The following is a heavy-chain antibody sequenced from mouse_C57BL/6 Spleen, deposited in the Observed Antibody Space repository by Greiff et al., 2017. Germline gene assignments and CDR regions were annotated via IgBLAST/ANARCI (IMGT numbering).Heavy chain of an antibody. J-gene: IGHJ4*01. CDR3: AIITTVVDYYAMDY. V-gene: IGHV2-5*01. CDR1: GFSLTSYG. CDR2: IWRGGST. D-gene: IGHD1-1*01. Sequence: VQLQQSGPGLVQPSQSLSITCTVSGFSLTSYGVHWVRQSPGKGLEWLGVIWRGGSTDYNAAFMSRLSITKDNSKSQVFLKMNSLQADDTAIYYCAIITTVVDYYAMDYWGQGTSVTVSS.